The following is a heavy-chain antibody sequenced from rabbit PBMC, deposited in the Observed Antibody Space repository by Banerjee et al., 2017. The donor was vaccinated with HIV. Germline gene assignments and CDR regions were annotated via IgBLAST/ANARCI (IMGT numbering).Heavy chain of an antibody. CDR3: ARGTGGAGDGLNL. CDR2: IHSVSGST. CDR1: GFIFSDNYV. V-gene: IGHV1S40*01. J-gene: IGHJ4*01. Sequence: QSLQESGGGLFQPGGSLALTCKASGFIFSDNYVMCWVRQAPGKGLEWIACIHSVSGSTYNASWAKGRFTISKTSSPTVTLQMTRLTAADTATYFCARGTGGAGDGLNLWGPGTLVTVS. D-gene: IGHD4-2*01.